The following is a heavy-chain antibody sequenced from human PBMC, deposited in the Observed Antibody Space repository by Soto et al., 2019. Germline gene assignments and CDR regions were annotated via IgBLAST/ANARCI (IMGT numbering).Heavy chain of an antibody. CDR2: INPNSGDT. D-gene: IGHD7-27*01. Sequence: QVQLVQSGAEVKKPGASVKVSCKASGYTFSDHYIPWVRQAPGQGLEWMGWINPNSGDTQYAQKFQGRVTMTRDTSISTGYMELSRLRSDDAARYYCARDRECVTGITDHWGQGTMVIVSS. CDR3: ARDRECVTGITDH. CDR1: GYTFSDHY. J-gene: IGHJ1*01. V-gene: IGHV1-2*02.